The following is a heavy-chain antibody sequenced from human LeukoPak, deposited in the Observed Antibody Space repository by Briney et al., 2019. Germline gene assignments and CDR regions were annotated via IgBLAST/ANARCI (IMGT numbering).Heavy chain of an antibody. Sequence: GGSLRLSCAASGFTFSSYGMHWVRQAPGKGLEWVAVIWYDGSNKYYADSVKGRFTISRDNSKNTLYLQMNSLRAEDTAVYYCAKEDSSSSRAYYYYYYYMDVWGKGTTVTVSS. CDR1: GFTFSSYG. J-gene: IGHJ6*03. V-gene: IGHV3-33*06. CDR2: IWYDGSNK. D-gene: IGHD6-6*01. CDR3: AKEDSSSSRAYYYYYYYMDV.